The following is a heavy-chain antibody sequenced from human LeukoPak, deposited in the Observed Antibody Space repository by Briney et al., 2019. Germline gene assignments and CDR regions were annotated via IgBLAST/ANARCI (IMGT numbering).Heavy chain of an antibody. CDR2: ISGSGSST. CDR3: ARDRPTCSGGTCYDYYYGMGV. J-gene: IGHJ6*02. CDR1: GFTFSSYA. V-gene: IGHV3-23*01. D-gene: IGHD2-15*01. Sequence: GGSLRLSCAASGFTFSSYAMSWVRQAPGKGLEWVSAISGSGSSTYYADSVKGRFTISRDNSKNTLYLQMNSLRAEDTALYYCARDRPTCSGGTCYDYYYGMGVWGPGTTVTVSS.